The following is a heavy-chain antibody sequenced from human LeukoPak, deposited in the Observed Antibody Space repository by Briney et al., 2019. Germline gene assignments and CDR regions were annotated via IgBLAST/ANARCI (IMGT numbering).Heavy chain of an antibody. CDR1: GGSISSGDYY. CDR3: ARGLGSGYSPFDP. J-gene: IGHJ5*02. D-gene: IGHD3-22*01. CDR2: IYYSGST. V-gene: IGHV4-30-4*01. Sequence: SETLSLTCTVSGGSISSGDYYWSWIRQPPGKGLEWIGYIYYSGSTYYNPSLKSRITISVDTSKNQFSLKLNSVTAADTAVYYCARGLGSGYSPFDPWGQGTLVTVSS.